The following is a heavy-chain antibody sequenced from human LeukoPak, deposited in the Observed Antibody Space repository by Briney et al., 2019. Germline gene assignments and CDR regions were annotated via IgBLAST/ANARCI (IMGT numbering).Heavy chain of an antibody. CDR3: ARMGGDGYGAFAY. J-gene: IGHJ4*02. Sequence: SGPTLVKPTQTLTLTCTFSGFSLSTSAVGVGWIRQPPGKALEWLAFIYWDDDKCSTPSLTSRHTITNDTTKNKVVLKMTNMDPVDTGTYYCARMGGDGYGAFAYWGQGTLVTVSS. CDR2: IYWDDDK. V-gene: IGHV2-5*02. CDR1: GFSLSTSAVG. D-gene: IGHD5-18*01.